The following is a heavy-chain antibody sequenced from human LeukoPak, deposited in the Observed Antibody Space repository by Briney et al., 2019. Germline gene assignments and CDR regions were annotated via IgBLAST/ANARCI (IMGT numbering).Heavy chain of an antibody. Sequence: PARSLRRSCAASGFTFSDYDMSWIRQAPWKGLEWVSYTNSSSSYTNYADSVKGRFTISRDNTKNTLYLQMNSLRAEDTAVYYRARDATSDLLWFGESRGGMDVWGQGTTVTVSS. D-gene: IGHD3-10*01. CDR1: GFTFSDYD. V-gene: IGHV3-11*06. J-gene: IGHJ6*02. CDR3: ARDATSDLLWFGESRGGMDV. CDR2: TNSSSSYT.